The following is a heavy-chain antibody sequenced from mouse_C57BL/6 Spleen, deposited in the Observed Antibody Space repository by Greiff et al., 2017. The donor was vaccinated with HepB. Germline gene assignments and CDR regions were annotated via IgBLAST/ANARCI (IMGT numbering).Heavy chain of an antibody. J-gene: IGHJ1*03. D-gene: IGHD1-1*01. CDR2: INPNNGGT. CDR1: GYTFTDYN. CDR3: ARRTTVVVSYWYFDV. V-gene: IGHV1-18*01. Sequence: EVQLQQSGPELVKPGASVKIPCKASGYTFTDYNMDWVKQSHGKSLEWIGDINPNNGGTIYNQKFKGKATLTVDKSSSTAYMELRSLTSEDTAVYYCARRTTVVVSYWYFDVWGTGTTVTVSS.